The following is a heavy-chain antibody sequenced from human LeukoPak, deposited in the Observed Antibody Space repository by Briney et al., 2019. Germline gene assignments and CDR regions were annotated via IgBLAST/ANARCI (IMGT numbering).Heavy chain of an antibody. Sequence: GGSLRLSCAASGFTFSSYGMHWVRQAPGKGLEWVAVISYDGSNKYYADSVKGRFTIPRDNSKNTLYLQMNSLRAKDTAVYYCAKGATDYGDYESDYWGQGTLVTVSS. J-gene: IGHJ4*02. CDR1: GFTFSSYG. CDR3: AKGATDYGDYESDY. V-gene: IGHV3-30*18. CDR2: ISYDGSNK. D-gene: IGHD4-17*01.